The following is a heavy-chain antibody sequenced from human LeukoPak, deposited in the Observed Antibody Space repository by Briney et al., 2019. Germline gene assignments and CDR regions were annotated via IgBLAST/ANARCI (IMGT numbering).Heavy chain of an antibody. CDR1: GGSISSYY. J-gene: IGHJ2*01. CDR2: IYYSGST. Sequence: SETLSLTCTVSGGSISSYYWSWIRQPPGKGLEWIGYIYYSGSTNYNPSLKSRVTISVDTSKDQFSLKLSSVTAADTAVYYCARGPSRRKKNWYFDLWGRGTLVTVSS. V-gene: IGHV4-59*08. CDR3: ARGPSRRKKNWYFDL. D-gene: IGHD1-14*01.